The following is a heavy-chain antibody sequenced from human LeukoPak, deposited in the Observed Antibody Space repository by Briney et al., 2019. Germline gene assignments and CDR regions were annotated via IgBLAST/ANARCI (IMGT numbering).Heavy chain of an antibody. CDR3: ARRITMVRGASHWFDP. V-gene: IGHV5-51*01. Sequence: GESLKISCKGSGYSFTSYWIGWVRQMPGKGLEWMGIIYPGDSDTTYSPSFQGHVTISADKSISTAYLQWSSLKASDTAMYYCARRITMVRGASHWFDPWGQGTLVTVSS. CDR2: IYPGDSDT. D-gene: IGHD3-10*01. CDR1: GYSFTSYW. J-gene: IGHJ5*02.